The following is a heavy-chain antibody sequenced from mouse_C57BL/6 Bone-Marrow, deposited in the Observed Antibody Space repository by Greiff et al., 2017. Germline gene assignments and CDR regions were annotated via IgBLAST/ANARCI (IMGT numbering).Heavy chain of an antibody. J-gene: IGHJ2*01. V-gene: IGHV5-4*01. CDR3: AREPYYYGKGYFDY. D-gene: IGHD1-1*01. Sequence: EVQVVESGGGLVKPGGSLKLSCAASGFTFSSYAMSWVRQTPEKRLEWVATISDGGSYTYYPDNVKGRFTSSRDNAKNNLYLQMSHLKSEDTAMYYCAREPYYYGKGYFDYWGQGTTLTVSS. CDR1: GFTFSSYA. CDR2: ISDGGSYT.